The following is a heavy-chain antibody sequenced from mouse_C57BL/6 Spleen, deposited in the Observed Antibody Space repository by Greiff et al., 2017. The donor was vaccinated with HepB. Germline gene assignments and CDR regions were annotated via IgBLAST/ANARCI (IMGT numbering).Heavy chain of an antibody. D-gene: IGHD1-1*01. J-gene: IGHJ1*03. CDR1: GFTFSDYG. Sequence: DVQLVESGAGLVKPGGSLKLSCAASGFTFSDYGMHWVRQVPEQGLEWVAYISSGSSTIYYADTVKGRFTISRDNAKNTLFLQLTSLRSEDTAMYYFAREDGSSYGWYFDVWGTGTTVTVSS. CDR2: ISSGSSTI. V-gene: IGHV5-17*01. CDR3: AREDGSSYGWYFDV.